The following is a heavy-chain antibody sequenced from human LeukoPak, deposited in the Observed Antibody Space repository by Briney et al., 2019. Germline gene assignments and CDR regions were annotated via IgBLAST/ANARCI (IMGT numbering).Heavy chain of an antibody. Sequence: GGSLRLSCAASGFTFSSYGMHWVRQAPGKGLEWVAVISHDGSNKYYADSVKGRFTISRDNSKNTLYLQMNSLRAEDTAVYYCAKDITMVRGVIPNVWGQGTLVTVSS. CDR2: ISHDGSNK. J-gene: IGHJ4*02. CDR1: GFTFSSYG. V-gene: IGHV3-30*18. CDR3: AKDITMVRGVIPNV. D-gene: IGHD3-10*01.